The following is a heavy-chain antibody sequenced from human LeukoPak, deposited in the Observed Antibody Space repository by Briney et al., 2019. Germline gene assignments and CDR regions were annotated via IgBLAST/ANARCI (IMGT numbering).Heavy chain of an antibody. D-gene: IGHD3-10*01. CDR2: TKQDGSEK. J-gene: IGHJ6*02. V-gene: IGHV3-7*01. Sequence: GGSLRLSCAASGFTFSSYWTSWVRQASGMGLEWVANTKQDGSEKYYVDSVKGRFTISRDNAKNSLYLQMNSLRAEDTAVYYCARAGQLWFGESWMDVWGRGTTVTVSS. CDR1: GFTFSSYW. CDR3: ARAGQLWFGESWMDV.